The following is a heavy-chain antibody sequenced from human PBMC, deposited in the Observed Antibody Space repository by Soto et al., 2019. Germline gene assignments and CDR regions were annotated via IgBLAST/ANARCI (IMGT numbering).Heavy chain of an antibody. CDR2: IYWDDDK. V-gene: IGHV2-5*02. J-gene: IGHJ6*02. CDR1: GFSVSTSGVG. Sequence: QITLKESGPPLVKPTQTLTLTCTFSGFSVSTSGVGVAWIRQPPGKALEWLALIYWDDDKRYSPFLQSRVTITKDTAKNQWVRTMTNMDPVDTATYYCAHKGGRGAGMDVWGQGTTVTVSS. CDR3: AHKGGRGAGMDV. D-gene: IGHD2-15*01.